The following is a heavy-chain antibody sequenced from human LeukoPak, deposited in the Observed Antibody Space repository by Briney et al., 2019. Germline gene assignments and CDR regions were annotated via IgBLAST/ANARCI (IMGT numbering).Heavy chain of an antibody. Sequence: PGGSLRLSCAASGFTVSSNYMSWVRQAPGKGLEWVSVIYSGGSTYYADSVKGRFTISRDDSKNMLYLQMNSLRAEDTAFYFCARLPTAINGYFDPWGQGALVTVSS. V-gene: IGHV3-66*01. CDR2: IYSGGST. D-gene: IGHD2-2*01. CDR3: ARLPTAINGYFDP. CDR1: GFTVSSNY. J-gene: IGHJ5*02.